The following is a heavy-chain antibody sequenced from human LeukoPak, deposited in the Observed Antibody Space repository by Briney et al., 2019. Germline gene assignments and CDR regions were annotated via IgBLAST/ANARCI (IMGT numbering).Heavy chain of an antibody. CDR1: GYSFTASW. J-gene: IGHJ4*02. Sequence: GESLKISCKASGYSFTASWLGWVRQMPGKGLEWMGIIYPGDSDTRYSPSFQGQVTISADKSISTAYLQWSSLKASDTAIYYCAGRGTGTTLAFDYWGQGTLVTVSS. CDR3: AGRGTGTTLAFDY. D-gene: IGHD1-1*01. V-gene: IGHV5-51*01. CDR2: IYPGDSDT.